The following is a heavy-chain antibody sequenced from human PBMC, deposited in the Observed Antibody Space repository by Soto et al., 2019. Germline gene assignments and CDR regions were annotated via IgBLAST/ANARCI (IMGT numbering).Heavy chain of an antibody. V-gene: IGHV4-34*01. CDR2: INYLGST. CDR3: ARHGRNTMIAQLRHYAMDV. D-gene: IGHD3-22*01. Sequence: PSETLSLTCAVYGGSLSGNYWSWIRQPPGKGLEWIGEINYLGSTNDNPSLKSRVTMSADTSKNQFSLKLSSLTAADSAVYYCARHGRNTMIAQLRHYAMDVWGQGATVTVSS. J-gene: IGHJ6*02. CDR1: GGSLSGNY.